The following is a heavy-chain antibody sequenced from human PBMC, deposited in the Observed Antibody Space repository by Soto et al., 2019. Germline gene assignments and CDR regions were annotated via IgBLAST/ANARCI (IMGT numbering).Heavy chain of an antibody. CDR3: ARGGRMGVAATPIRY. D-gene: IGHD2-15*01. V-gene: IGHV4-34*01. Sequence: QVQLQQWGAGLLKPSETLSLTCAVYGGSFSDYNWSWIRQPPGKGLEWIGEIDYSGRTSYNPSLKNRLAISVDTSKTQFSLTLSSVTAADTAVYYCARGGRMGVAATPIRYWGQGTLVTVSS. CDR1: GGSFSDYN. J-gene: IGHJ4*02. CDR2: IDYSGRT.